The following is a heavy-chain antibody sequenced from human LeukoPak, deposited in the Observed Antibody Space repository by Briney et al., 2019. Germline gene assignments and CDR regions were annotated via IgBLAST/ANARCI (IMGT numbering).Heavy chain of an antibody. D-gene: IGHD2-2*01. CDR2: IIPIFGTA. CDR3: ARVRGCSSTSCYWNWFDP. V-gene: IGHV1-69*05. J-gene: IGHJ5*02. CDR1: GGTFSSYA. Sequence: GASVTVSCKPSGGTFSSYAISWVRQAPGQGLEWMGGIIPIFGTANYAQKFQGRVTITTDESTSTAYMELSSLRSEDTAVYYCARVRGCSSTSCYWNWFDPWGQGTLVTVSS.